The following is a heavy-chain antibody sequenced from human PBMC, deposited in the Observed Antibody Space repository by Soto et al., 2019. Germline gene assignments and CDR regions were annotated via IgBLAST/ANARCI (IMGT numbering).Heavy chain of an antibody. D-gene: IGHD3-22*01. CDR2: ISGRGGNK. CDR1: GFTFSNYG. CDR3: AKGLYYYDSSGSPLDV. J-gene: IGHJ6*02. Sequence: GSLRLSCEASGFTFSNYGMSWVRQAPEKGLEWVSVISGRGGNKYYADSVKGRFTISRDNSKNTLYLQMNSLRAEDTAVYYCAKGLYYYDSSGSPLDVWGQGTTVTVSS. V-gene: IGHV3-23*01.